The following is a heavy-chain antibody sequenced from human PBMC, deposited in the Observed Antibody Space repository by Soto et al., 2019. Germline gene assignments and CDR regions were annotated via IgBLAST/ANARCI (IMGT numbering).Heavy chain of an antibody. J-gene: IGHJ4*02. V-gene: IGHV4-59*01. CDR2: IYYSGST. Sequence: PSETLSLTCTVSGGSISSYYWSWIRQPPGKGLEWIGYIYYSGSTNYNPSLKSRVTISVDTSKNQFSLKLSSVTAADTAVYYCVRGRSSSWPLFFDYWGQGTLVTVSS. D-gene: IGHD6-13*01. CDR1: GGSISSYY. CDR3: VRGRSSSWPLFFDY.